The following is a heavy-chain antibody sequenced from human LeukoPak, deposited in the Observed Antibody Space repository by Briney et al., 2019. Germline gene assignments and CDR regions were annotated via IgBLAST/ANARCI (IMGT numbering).Heavy chain of an antibody. D-gene: IGHD4-17*01. CDR3: ARLVWYGDSNIDY. CDR2: ISSTGGTA. V-gene: IGHV3-23*01. J-gene: IGHJ4*02. Sequence: GSLRLSCAASGFTFSSFGMSWVRQAPGKGLEWVSAISSTGGTAYYADSVKGRFTISRDNSKNTLYLQMNSLRAEDSAVYYCARLVWYGDSNIDYWGQGTLVTVSS. CDR1: GFTFSSFG.